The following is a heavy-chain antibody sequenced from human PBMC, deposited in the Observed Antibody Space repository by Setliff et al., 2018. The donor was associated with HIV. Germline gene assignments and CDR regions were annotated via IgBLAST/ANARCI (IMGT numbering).Heavy chain of an antibody. CDR2: IASDVSKT. CDR3: AKDRRGVYNFDY. Sequence: LRLSCAASGFTFSNSGMHWVRQAPGKGLEWVTFIASDVSKTHIADSVKGRFTISRDNSKNTLYLQMNSLRVEDTAVYHCAKDRRGVYNFDYWGQGTQVT. V-gene: IGHV3-30*02. D-gene: IGHD3-10*01. CDR1: GFTFSNSG. J-gene: IGHJ4*02.